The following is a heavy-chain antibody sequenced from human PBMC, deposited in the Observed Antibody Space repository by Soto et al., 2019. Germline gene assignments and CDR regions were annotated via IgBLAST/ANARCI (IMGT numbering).Heavy chain of an antibody. D-gene: IGHD6-13*01. CDR1: GFTFSSYA. V-gene: IGHV3-23*01. Sequence: EVQLLESGGGLVQPGGSLRLSCAASGFTFSSYAMSWVRQAPGKGLEWVSAISGSGGSTYYADSVKGRFTISRDNSKNTLYLQMSSLRAEDTAVYYCAKDQFSSSSWYADDYWGQGTLVTVSS. J-gene: IGHJ4*02. CDR2: ISGSGGST. CDR3: AKDQFSSSSWYADDY.